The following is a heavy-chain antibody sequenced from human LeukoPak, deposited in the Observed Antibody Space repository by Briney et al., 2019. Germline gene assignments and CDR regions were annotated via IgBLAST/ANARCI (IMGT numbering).Heavy chain of an antibody. CDR1: GFAFSSYW. J-gene: IGHJ3*02. V-gene: IGHV3-7*01. CDR3: AREGPDAFDI. CDR2: IKQDGSEK. Sequence: PGGSLRLSCAASGFAFSSYWMSWVRQAPGEGLEWVANIKQDGSEKDYVDSVKGRFTISRDNAKNSLYLQMNSLRTEDTAVYYCAREGPDAFDIWGQGTMVTVSS.